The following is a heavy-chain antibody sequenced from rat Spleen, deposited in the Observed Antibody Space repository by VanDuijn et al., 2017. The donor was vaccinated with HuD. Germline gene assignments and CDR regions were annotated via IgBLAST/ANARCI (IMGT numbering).Heavy chain of an antibody. CDR3: VTESFGVRD. J-gene: IGHJ2*01. CDR2: INKDSSTI. D-gene: IGHD4-3*01. Sequence: EVKLVESGGGLVQPGRSLKLSCAASGFNFNDHWMGWVRQAPGKGLEWIGEINKDSSTIKYTPSLRDKFTISRDNAQNTLYLQMSKVGSEDTATYYCVTESFGVRDWGQGVKVTVSS. V-gene: IGHV4-2*01. CDR1: GFNFNDHW.